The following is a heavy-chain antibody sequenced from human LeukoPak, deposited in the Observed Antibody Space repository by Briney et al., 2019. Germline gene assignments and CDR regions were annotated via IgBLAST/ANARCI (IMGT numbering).Heavy chain of an antibody. CDR1: GFTFDDYG. CDR3: ARASLGTMVRGVIRYYYMDV. D-gene: IGHD3-10*01. CDR2: INWNGGST. J-gene: IGHJ6*03. V-gene: IGHV3-20*04. Sequence: GGSLRLSCAASGFTFDDYGMSWVRQVPGKGLEWVSGINWNGGSTYYADSVKGRFTISRDNSKNTLYFQMNSLRAEDTAVYYCARASLGTMVRGVIRYYYMDVWGKGTAVTISS.